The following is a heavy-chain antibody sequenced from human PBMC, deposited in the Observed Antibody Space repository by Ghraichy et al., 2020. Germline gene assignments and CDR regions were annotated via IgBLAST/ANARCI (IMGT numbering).Heavy chain of an antibody. J-gene: IGHJ4*02. V-gene: IGHV3-30*02. CDR2: IRYDGSNK. CDR1: GFTFSGYG. Sequence: GESLNISCAASGFTFSGYGMHWVRQAPGKGLEWVAFIRYDGSNKYYADSVKGRFTISRDNSNNTLYLQMNSLRAEYTAVYSCATDVGGTYPGFWGQGALVTVSS. CDR3: ATDVGGTYPGF. D-gene: IGHD1-26*01.